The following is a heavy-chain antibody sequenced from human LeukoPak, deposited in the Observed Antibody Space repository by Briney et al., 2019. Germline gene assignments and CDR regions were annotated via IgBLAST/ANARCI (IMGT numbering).Heavy chain of an antibody. CDR3: TRDRGSGTYYYFDY. J-gene: IGHJ4*02. CDR1: GFTFSSYW. CDR2: INSDGSST. D-gene: IGHD3-10*01. Sequence: GGSLRLSCAASGFTFSSYWMHWVRQAPGKGLVWVSRINSDGSSTSYADSVKGRFTISRDSAKNTLYLQMNSLRAEDTAVYYCTRDRGSGTYYYFDYWGQGTLVTVSS. V-gene: IGHV3-74*01.